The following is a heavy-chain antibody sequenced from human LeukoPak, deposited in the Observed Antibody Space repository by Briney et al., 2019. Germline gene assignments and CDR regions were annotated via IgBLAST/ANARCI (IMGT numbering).Heavy chain of an antibody. J-gene: IGHJ4*02. Sequence: PSETLSLTCTVSGGSISSYYWSWIRQPPGKGLEWIGCIYYSGSTNYNPSFKGRVTISVDTSKNQFSLKLSSVTAADTAVYYCARDRENYYGSGSFDYWGQGTLVTVSS. D-gene: IGHD3-10*01. V-gene: IGHV4-59*12. CDR3: ARDRENYYGSGSFDY. CDR2: IYYSGST. CDR1: GGSISSYY.